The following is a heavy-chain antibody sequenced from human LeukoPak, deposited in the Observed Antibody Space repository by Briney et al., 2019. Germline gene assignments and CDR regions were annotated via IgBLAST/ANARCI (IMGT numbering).Heavy chain of an antibody. D-gene: IGHD2-15*01. Sequence: SETLSLTCTVSAGSISGYYCSWIRQPPGKGLEWIGYIYYSGSTDYNPSLKSRVTISVDTSKNKLSLKLTSVTAADTAVYYCARAVYCSGGSCYPLPYYFDYWGQGTLVTVSS. J-gene: IGHJ4*02. CDR3: ARAVYCSGGSCYPLPYYFDY. V-gene: IGHV4-59*01. CDR2: IYYSGST. CDR1: AGSISGYY.